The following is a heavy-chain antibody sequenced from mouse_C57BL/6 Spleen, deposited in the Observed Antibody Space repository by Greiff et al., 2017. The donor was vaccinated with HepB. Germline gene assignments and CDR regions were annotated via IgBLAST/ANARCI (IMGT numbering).Heavy chain of an antibody. V-gene: IGHV1-82*01. Sequence: QVQLKQSGPELVKPGASVKISCKASGYAFSSSWMNWVKQRPGKGLEWIGRIYPGDGDTNYNGKFKGKATLTADKSSSTAYMQLSSLTSEDSAVYFCAEGLRGFAYWGQGTLVTVSA. CDR2: IYPGDGDT. J-gene: IGHJ3*01. CDR1: GYAFSSSW. D-gene: IGHD2-4*01. CDR3: AEGLRGFAY.